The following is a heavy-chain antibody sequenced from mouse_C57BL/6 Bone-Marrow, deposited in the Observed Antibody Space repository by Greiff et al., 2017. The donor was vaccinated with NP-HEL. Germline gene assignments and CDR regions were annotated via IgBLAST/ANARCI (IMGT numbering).Heavy chain of an antibody. J-gene: IGHJ1*03. CDR3: ARSYGSSFYWYFDV. Sequence: QVQLQQPGAELVKPGASVKLSCKASGYTFTSYWMHWVKQRPGQGLEWIGMIHPNSGSTNYNEKFKSKATLTVDKSSSTAYMQLSSLTSEDSAVYYCARSYGSSFYWYFDVWGTGTTVTVYS. D-gene: IGHD1-1*01. CDR2: IHPNSGST. CDR1: GYTFTSYW. V-gene: IGHV1-64*01.